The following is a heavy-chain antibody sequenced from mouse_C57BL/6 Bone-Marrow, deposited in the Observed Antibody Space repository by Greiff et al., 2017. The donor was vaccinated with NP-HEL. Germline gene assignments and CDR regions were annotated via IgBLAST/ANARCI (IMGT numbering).Heavy chain of an antibody. CDR1: GYTFTSYW. V-gene: IGHV1-64*01. Sequence: QVQLQQPGAELVKPGASVKLSCKASGYTFTSYWMHWVKQRPGQGLEWIGMIHPNSGSTNYNEKLQSKATLTVDKSSSTAYMQLSSLTSEDSAVYYCARFRLGFDYWGQGTTLTVSS. D-gene: IGHD4-1*01. CDR2: IHPNSGST. J-gene: IGHJ2*01. CDR3: ARFRLGFDY.